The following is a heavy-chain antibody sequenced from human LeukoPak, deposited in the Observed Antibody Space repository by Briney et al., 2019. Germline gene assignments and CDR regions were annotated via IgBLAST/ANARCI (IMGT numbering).Heavy chain of an antibody. CDR2: INTNTGNP. V-gene: IGHV7-4-1*02. CDR3: ARGGIGDPLRGDY. D-gene: IGHD3-16*01. CDR1: GYTFRSYA. Sequence: ASVKVSCKASGYTFRSYAMNWVRQAPGQGLEWMGWINTNTGNPTYAQGFTGRFVFSLDTSVSTAYLQIRSLKAEDTAVYYCARGGIGDPLRGDYWGQGTLVTVSS. J-gene: IGHJ4*02.